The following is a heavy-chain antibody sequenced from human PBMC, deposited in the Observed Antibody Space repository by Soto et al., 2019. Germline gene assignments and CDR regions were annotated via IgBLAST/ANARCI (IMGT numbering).Heavy chain of an antibody. CDR1: EFPFGSFA. J-gene: IGHJ4*02. V-gene: IGHV3-30*04. CDR2: IPYDGSNK. CDR3: ARDILRGGYDAEPDY. Sequence: GGSLRPSCPASEFPFGSFAMHWVRQVQGRGLGWVPFIPYDGSNKYYADSVKGRFTISRDNSKNTLYLQMNSLRAEDTAVYYCARDILRGGYDAEPDYWGQGTLVTVSS. D-gene: IGHD5-12*01.